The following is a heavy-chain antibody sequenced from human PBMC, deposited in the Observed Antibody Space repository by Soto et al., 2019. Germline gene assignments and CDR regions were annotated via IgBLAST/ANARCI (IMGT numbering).Heavy chain of an antibody. CDR3: AKDLSLLWFGEAGFDY. CDR2: ISGSGGST. D-gene: IGHD3-10*01. V-gene: IGHV3-23*01. Sequence: PGGSLRLSCAASGFTFSSYAVSWVRQAPGKGLEWVSAISGSGGSTYYADSVKGRFTISRDNSKNTLYLQMNSLRAEDTAVYYCAKDLSLLWFGEAGFDYRGQGTLVTVSS. CDR1: GFTFSSYA. J-gene: IGHJ4*02.